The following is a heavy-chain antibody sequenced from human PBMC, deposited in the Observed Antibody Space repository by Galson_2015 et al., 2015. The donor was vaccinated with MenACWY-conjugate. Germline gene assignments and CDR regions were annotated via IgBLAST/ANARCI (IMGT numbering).Heavy chain of an antibody. D-gene: IGHD6-13*01. CDR3: AKAPQQRPDYYFDY. Sequence: SLRLSCAASGFTFSSYAMSWVRQAPGKGLDWVSSVGGGGATTYYADSVKGRFTISRDNSKNTLYLQMNSLRAEDTAVYYCAKAPQQRPDYYFDYWGQGTLVTVSS. CDR1: GFTFSSYA. J-gene: IGHJ4*02. V-gene: IGHV3-23*01. CDR2: VGGGGATT.